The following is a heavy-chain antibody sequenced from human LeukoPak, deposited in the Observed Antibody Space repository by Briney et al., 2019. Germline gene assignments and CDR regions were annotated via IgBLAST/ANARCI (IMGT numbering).Heavy chain of an antibody. V-gene: IGHV3-48*03. Sequence: PGGSLRLSCVASGFTFGNHRMSWVRQAPGKGLEWVSYISSSGSTIYYADSVKGRFTISRDNAKNSLYLQMNSLRAEDTAVYYCARYYYYYMDVWGKGTTVTVSS. CDR2: ISSSGSTI. CDR3: ARYYYYYMDV. J-gene: IGHJ6*03. CDR1: GFTFGNHR.